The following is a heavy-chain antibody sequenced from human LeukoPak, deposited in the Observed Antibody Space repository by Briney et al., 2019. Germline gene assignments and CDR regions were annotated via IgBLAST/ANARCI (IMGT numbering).Heavy chain of an antibody. CDR1: GGSISSYY. Sequence: SETLSLTCTVAGGSISSYYWSWIRQPPGKGLEWIGYIYYSGSTNYNPSLKSRVTISVDTSKNQFSLKLSSVTAADTAVYYCATYPPSLFDLWGRGTLVTVSS. J-gene: IGHJ2*01. CDR3: ATYPPSLFDL. V-gene: IGHV4-59*01. CDR2: IYYSGST.